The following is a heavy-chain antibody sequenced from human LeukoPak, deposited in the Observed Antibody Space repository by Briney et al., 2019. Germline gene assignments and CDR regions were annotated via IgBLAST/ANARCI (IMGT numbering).Heavy chain of an antibody. CDR3: AKDYSSSWYRYYFDY. J-gene: IGHJ4*02. V-gene: IGHV3-23*01. CDR2: ISGSGGST. CDR1: GFTFSSYA. Sequence: PGGSLRLSCAASGFTFSSYAMSWVRQAPGKGLEWVSAISGSGGSTYYADSVKGRFTISRDNSKNTLYLQMSSLRAEDTAVYYCAKDYSSSWYRYYFDYWGQGTLVTVSS. D-gene: IGHD6-13*01.